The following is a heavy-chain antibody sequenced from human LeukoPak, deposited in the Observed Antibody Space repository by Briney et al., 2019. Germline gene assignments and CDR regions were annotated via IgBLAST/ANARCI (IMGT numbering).Heavy chain of an antibody. V-gene: IGHV7-4-1*02. J-gene: IGHJ4*02. CDR3: ARAGESSGYGPFDY. CDR2: INTDTGNP. D-gene: IGHD5-12*01. Sequence: ASVKVSCKASGYTFTTHVMNWVRQAPGQGLEWMGWINTDTGNPTYAQGFTGRFVFSLDTSVTTAYLQISSLKAEDTAVYYCARAGESSGYGPFDYWGQGTLVTVSS. CDR1: GYTFTTHV.